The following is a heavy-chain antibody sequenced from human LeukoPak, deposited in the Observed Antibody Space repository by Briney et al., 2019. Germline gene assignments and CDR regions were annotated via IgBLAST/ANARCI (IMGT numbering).Heavy chain of an antibody. V-gene: IGHV4-61*01. CDR2: IYYSVST. CDR1: GGSVSSGSYY. Sequence: SETLSLTCTVSGGSVSSGSYYWSWIRQPPGKGLEWIGYIYYSVSTDYNPSLKSRVTISLDTSKNQFSLKLTSVTAADTAVYCCARTSVVTAMPFDYWGQGTLVTVSS. CDR3: ARTSVVTAMPFDY. J-gene: IGHJ4*02. D-gene: IGHD2-21*02.